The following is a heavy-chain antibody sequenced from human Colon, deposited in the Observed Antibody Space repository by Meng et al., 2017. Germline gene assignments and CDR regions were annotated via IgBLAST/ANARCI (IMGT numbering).Heavy chain of an antibody. D-gene: IGHD2/OR15-2a*01. CDR2: INPSGSGR. Sequence: GESLKISCGASGFTFSDSWMNWVRQAPGGGLEWVANINPSGSGRYYVDSVKGRFTISRDNAKNSLSLQMNSLRAEDTAMYFCTRVSPFALSDLWGQGSLVTVSS. CDR3: TRVSPFALSDL. V-gene: IGHV3-7*01. CDR1: GFTFSDSW. J-gene: IGHJ4*02.